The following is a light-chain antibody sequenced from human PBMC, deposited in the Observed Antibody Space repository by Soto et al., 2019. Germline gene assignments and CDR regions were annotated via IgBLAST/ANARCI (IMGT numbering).Light chain of an antibody. J-gene: IGKJ5*01. CDR1: QSVDNN. Sequence: EIVMTQSPVTLSASPWEIATLSCEASQSVDNNVAWYQQKPGQAPRLLIVGSFARATGIPARFSGSGSGSEFTLTISGLQSEDFAVYYCQQYNDRPPITFGQGTRLEIK. V-gene: IGKV3-15*01. CDR2: GSF. CDR3: QQYNDRPPIT.